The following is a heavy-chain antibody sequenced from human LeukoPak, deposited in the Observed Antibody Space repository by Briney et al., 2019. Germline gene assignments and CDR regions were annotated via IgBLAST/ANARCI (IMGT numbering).Heavy chain of an antibody. CDR3: ARSRRDGDYLFHAFDI. Sequence: PGGSLRLSCAASGFSFSSYNLNWVRQAPGKGLEWVSSLSTSSIYIYYADSVKGRFTVSRDNARNSLYLQLNSLRAEDTAVYCCARSRRDGDYLFHAFDIWGQGTMVTVSS. D-gene: IGHD4-17*01. J-gene: IGHJ3*02. CDR2: LSTSSIYI. V-gene: IGHV3-21*01. CDR1: GFSFSSYN.